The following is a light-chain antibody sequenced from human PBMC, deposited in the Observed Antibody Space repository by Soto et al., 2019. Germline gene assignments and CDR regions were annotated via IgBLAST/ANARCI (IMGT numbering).Light chain of an antibody. V-gene: IGKV3-20*01. Sequence: EIELTQSPGTLSLSPGERATLSCRASQSVSSTYLAWYQQKPGQAPRLLIYGASSRATGIPDRFSGSGSGTDFILTISRLEPEDFAMYYCQQYGSSWTFGQGTKVEIK. CDR3: QQYGSSWT. CDR2: GAS. J-gene: IGKJ1*01. CDR1: QSVSSTY.